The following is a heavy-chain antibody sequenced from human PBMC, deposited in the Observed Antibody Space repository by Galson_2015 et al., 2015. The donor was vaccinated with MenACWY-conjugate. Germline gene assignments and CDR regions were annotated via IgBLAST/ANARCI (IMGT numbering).Heavy chain of an antibody. CDR2: INPSGGST. CDR1: GYTFTSYY. V-gene: IGHV1-46*01. J-gene: IGHJ4*02. CDR3: ARSIAAAAHGTDY. Sequence: SVKVSCKASGYTFTSYYMHWVRQAPGQGLEWMGIINPSGGSTSYAQKFQGRVTMTRDTSTSTVYMELSSLRSEATAVYYCARSIAAAAHGTDYWGQGTLVTVSS. D-gene: IGHD6-13*01.